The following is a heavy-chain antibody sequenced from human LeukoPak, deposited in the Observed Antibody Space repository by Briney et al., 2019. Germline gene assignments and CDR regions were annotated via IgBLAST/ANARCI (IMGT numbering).Heavy chain of an antibody. D-gene: IGHD5-24*01. CDR3: ARGGDGDRRDFDY. CDR1: GHTFTSYG. CDR2: INPNSGDT. V-gene: IGHV1-2*02. J-gene: IGHJ4*02. Sequence: ASVKLSCKASGHTFTSYGISWVRQAPGQGLEWMGWINPNSGDTNYAQKFQGRVTMTRDTSISTAYMELSSLSSEDTAVYYCARGGDGDRRDFDYWGQGTLVTVSS.